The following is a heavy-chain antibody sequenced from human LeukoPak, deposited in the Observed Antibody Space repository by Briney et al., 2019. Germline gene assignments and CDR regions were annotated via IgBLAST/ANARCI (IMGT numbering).Heavy chain of an antibody. Sequence: GGSLRLSCAASGFTFSSYGMHWVRQAPGKGLEWVAFIRYDGSNKYYADSVKGRFTISRDNSKNTLYLQMNSLRAEDTAVYYCAKDRDSGCDIFYYYGMDVWGQGTTVTVSS. CDR1: GFTFSSYG. D-gene: IGHD6-19*01. CDR2: IRYDGSNK. V-gene: IGHV3-30*02. J-gene: IGHJ6*02. CDR3: AKDRDSGCDIFYYYGMDV.